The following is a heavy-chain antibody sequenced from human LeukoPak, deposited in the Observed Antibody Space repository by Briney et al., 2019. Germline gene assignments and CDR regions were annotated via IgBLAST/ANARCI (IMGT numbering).Heavy chain of an antibody. CDR3: AKDVDRVVVQAIDY. CDR2: IRYDGSNK. D-gene: IGHD2-2*01. CDR1: GFTFSSYG. Sequence: GGSLRLSCAASGFTFSSYGMHWVRQAPGKGLEWVAFIRYDGSNKYYADSVKGRFTISRDNSKNTLYLQMNSLRAEDTAVYYCAKDVDRVVVQAIDYWGQGTLVTVSS. V-gene: IGHV3-30*02. J-gene: IGHJ4*02.